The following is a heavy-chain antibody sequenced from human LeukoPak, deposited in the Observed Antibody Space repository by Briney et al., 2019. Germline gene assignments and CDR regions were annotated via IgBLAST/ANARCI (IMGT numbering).Heavy chain of an antibody. CDR1: GFPLRSYS. Sequence: GGPLRLSCGASGFPLRSYSMHWLRQAPGRGGEGVSSFSSSYSYIYYAHSVKDRITITRDNAKNPLYLQMNSLRAEDTAVYYCARAPSDYYDSSGYYYIWGQGTLVTVSS. CDR3: ARAPSDYYDSSGYYYI. V-gene: IGHV3-21*01. CDR2: FSSSYSYI. D-gene: IGHD3-22*01. J-gene: IGHJ4*02.